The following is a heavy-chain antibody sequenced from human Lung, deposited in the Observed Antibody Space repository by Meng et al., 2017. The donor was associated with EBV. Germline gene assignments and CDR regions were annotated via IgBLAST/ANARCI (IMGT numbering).Heavy chain of an antibody. CDR1: GYSFTTYA. J-gene: IGHJ4*02. CDR2: INAGNGNT. Sequence: QVQLGQSGSELKKPGASVKVSCKASGYSFTTYAMHWVRQAPGQRLEWMGWINAGNGNTKYSEKFQSRVTITRDTAASTAYMELSSLRSEDTAVYYCARTGCSSSSCYDYWGQGTLVTVSS. V-gene: IGHV1-3*01. D-gene: IGHD2-2*01. CDR3: ARTGCSSSSCYDY.